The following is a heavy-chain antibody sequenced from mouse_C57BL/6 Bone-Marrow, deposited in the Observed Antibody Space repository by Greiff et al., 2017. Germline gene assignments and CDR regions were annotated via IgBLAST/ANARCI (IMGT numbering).Heavy chain of an antibody. V-gene: IGHV1-50*01. D-gene: IGHD1-1*01. CDR2: IDPPDSYT. Sequence: GEIDPPDSYTNYNQKFKGKATLTVDTSSSTAYMQLSSLTSEDSAVYYCARGPITTVVSDWYFDVWGTGTTVTVSA. J-gene: IGHJ1*03. CDR3: ARGPITTVVSDWYFDV.